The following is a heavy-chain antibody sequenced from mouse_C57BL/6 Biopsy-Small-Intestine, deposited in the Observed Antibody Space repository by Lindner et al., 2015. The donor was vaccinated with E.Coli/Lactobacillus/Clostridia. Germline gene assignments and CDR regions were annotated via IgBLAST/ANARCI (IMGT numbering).Heavy chain of an antibody. V-gene: IGHV2-6*01. J-gene: IGHJ3*01. CDR2: IWGVGST. CDR3: ARPSYYVGFAY. CDR1: GFSLTSYG. D-gene: IGHD2-1*01. Sequence: VQLQESGPGLVAPSQSLSITCTVSGFSLTSYGVDWVRQSPGKGLEWLGVIWGVGSTNYNSALKSRLSISKDNSKSQVFLKMNSLQTDDTATYYCARPSYYVGFAYWGQGTLVTVSA.